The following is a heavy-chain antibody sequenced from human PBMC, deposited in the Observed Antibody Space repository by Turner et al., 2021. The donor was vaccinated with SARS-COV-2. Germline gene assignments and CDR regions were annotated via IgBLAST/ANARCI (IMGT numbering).Heavy chain of an antibody. V-gene: IGHV3-30*18. J-gene: IGHJ4*02. Sequence: QVQLVESGGGVVQPGRSLGLSCAASGFTFSHYAIHWVRQAPGKGLEWVAVISYDGSEKFYADSVKGRFTISRDNSKNTLYLQMNSLRPEETAVYYCAKGPFFDYWGQGTLVTVSS. CDR1: GFTFSHYA. CDR3: AKGPFFDY. CDR2: ISYDGSEK.